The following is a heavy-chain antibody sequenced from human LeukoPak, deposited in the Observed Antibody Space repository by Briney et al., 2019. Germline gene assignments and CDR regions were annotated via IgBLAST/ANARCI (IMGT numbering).Heavy chain of an antibody. D-gene: IGHD1-26*01. CDR3: ARGGYSGRSDY. CDR2: IYYSGST. Sequence: SETLSLTCTVSGGSISSSSYYWGWIRQPPGKGLEWIGSIYYSGSTYYNPSLKSRVTISVDTSKNQFSLKLSSVTAADTAVYYCARGGYSGRSDYWGQGTLVTVSS. V-gene: IGHV4-39*01. J-gene: IGHJ4*02. CDR1: GGSISSSSYY.